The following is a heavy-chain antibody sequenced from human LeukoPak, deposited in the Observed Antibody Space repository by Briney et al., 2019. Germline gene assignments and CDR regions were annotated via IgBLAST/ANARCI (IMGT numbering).Heavy chain of an antibody. CDR2: FDPEDGET. CDR1: GYTLTELS. CDR3: ARGEPLGGYCSSTSCYSFYYYMDV. Sequence: ASVKVSCKVSGYTLTELSMHWVRQAPGKGLEWMGGFDPEDGETIYAQKFQGRVTMTEDTSTDTAYMELSSLRSEDTAVYYCARGEPLGGYCSSTSCYSFYYYMDVWGKGATVTVSS. J-gene: IGHJ6*03. D-gene: IGHD2-2*01. V-gene: IGHV1-24*01.